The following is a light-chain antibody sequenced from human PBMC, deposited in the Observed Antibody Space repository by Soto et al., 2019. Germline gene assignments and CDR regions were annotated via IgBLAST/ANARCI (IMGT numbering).Light chain of an antibody. V-gene: IGKV1-39*01. CDR2: DAS. CDR3: QQSYTAPQT. J-gene: IGKJ1*01. CDR1: QSINFY. Sequence: DIQMTQSPSSLSASVGDRVTITCRASQSINFYLNWYQQKPGKAPKLLISDASGLQIGVTSRFSGSGGGTDFTLTISSMRPEDFATFYCQQSYTAPQTFGLGTKVEVK.